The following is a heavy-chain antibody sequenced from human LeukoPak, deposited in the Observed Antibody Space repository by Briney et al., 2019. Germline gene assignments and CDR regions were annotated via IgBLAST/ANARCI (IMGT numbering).Heavy chain of an antibody. Sequence: VASVRVSCKVSGYTLTELSMHWVRQAPGKGLEWMGGFDPEDGETIYAQKFQGRVTMTEDTSTDTAYMELSSLRSEDTAVYYCATGLSGSYWPEGYWGQGTLVTVSS. J-gene: IGHJ4*02. CDR3: ATGLSGSYWPEGY. D-gene: IGHD1-26*01. V-gene: IGHV1-24*01. CDR1: GYTLTELS. CDR2: FDPEDGET.